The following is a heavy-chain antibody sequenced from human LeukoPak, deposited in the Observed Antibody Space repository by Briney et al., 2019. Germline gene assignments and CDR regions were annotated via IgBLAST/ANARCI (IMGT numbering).Heavy chain of an antibody. Sequence: TGGSLRLSCAASGFTFSTYAMSWVRQAPGKGLEWVSTISGSGGSTFYADSVGGQFTISRGNSKNTVYLQMNSLRVEDTAVLYCAKMRGQLQLQYYMDVWGPGTTVAVSS. CDR2: ISGSGGST. CDR3: AKMRGQLQLQYYMDV. D-gene: IGHD6-6*01. V-gene: IGHV3-23*01. CDR1: GFTFSTYA. J-gene: IGHJ6*03.